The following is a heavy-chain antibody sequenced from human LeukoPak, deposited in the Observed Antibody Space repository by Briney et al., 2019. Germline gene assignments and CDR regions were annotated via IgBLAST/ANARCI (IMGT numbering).Heavy chain of an antibody. Sequence: SETLSLTCTVSGGSISSGDYYWSWIRQPPGKGLEWIGYIYYSGSTYYNPSLKSRVTISVDTSKNQFSLKLSSVTAADTAVYYCARTYGSGSDVDYWGQGTLVTVSS. D-gene: IGHD3-10*01. CDR3: ARTYGSGSDVDY. J-gene: IGHJ4*02. CDR2: IYYSGST. V-gene: IGHV4-30-4*01. CDR1: GGSISSGDYY.